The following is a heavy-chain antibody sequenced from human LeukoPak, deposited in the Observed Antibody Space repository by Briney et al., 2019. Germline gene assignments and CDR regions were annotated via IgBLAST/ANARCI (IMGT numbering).Heavy chain of an antibody. CDR1: GGSITRSSYY. Sequence: SETLSLTCSVSGGSITRSSYYWGWIRQPPGKGLEWIGSIYYTGSTNYNPSLKSRVTISEDTSKNQFSLKLSSVTAADTAVYYCARDPIAARPGMDVWGKGTTVTVSS. D-gene: IGHD6-6*01. V-gene: IGHV4-39*07. CDR2: IYYTGST. J-gene: IGHJ6*03. CDR3: ARDPIAARPGMDV.